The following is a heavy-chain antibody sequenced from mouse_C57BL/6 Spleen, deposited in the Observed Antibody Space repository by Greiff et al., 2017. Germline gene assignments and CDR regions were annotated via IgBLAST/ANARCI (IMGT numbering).Heavy chain of an antibody. Sequence: VQLKESGPGLVKPSQSLSLTCSVTGYSITSGYYWNWIRQFPGNKLEWMGYISYDGSNNYNPSLKNRISITRDTSKNQFFLKLNSVTTEDTATYYCARDFLGAIDHWGQGTSVTVSS. D-gene: IGHD4-1*01. CDR3: ARDFLGAIDH. CDR1: GYSITSGYY. CDR2: ISYDGSN. V-gene: IGHV3-6*01. J-gene: IGHJ4*01.